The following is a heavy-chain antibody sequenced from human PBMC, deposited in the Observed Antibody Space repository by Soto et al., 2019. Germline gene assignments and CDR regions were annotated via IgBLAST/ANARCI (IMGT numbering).Heavy chain of an antibody. CDR1: GGSIRSSNW. D-gene: IGHD6-19*01. CDR2: IYHSGST. Sequence: SETMSLTCAVSGGSIRSSNWWSWIRQPPGKGLEWIGEIYHSGSTKYNPSLKRRITISVDKSKNQFSLNLTSVTAADTAVYYCARAPGISGAGSYNIDFLRQGTTVTVSS. J-gene: IGHJ6*03. CDR3: ARAPGISGAGSYNIDF. V-gene: IGHV4-4*02.